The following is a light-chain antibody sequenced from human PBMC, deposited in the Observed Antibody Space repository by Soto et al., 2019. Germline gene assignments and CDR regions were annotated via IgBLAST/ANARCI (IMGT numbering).Light chain of an antibody. J-gene: IGKJ1*01. CDR3: QKYNSAFTWT. V-gene: IGKV1-27*01. Sequence: TQSPSSLSESVGDRVTCPCRASQGISNYLAWYQQKPGKVPKLLIYAASTLQSGVPSRFSGSGSGTDFTLTISSLQPEDVATYYCQKYNSAFTWTFGQGTKVEIK. CDR1: QGISNY. CDR2: AAS.